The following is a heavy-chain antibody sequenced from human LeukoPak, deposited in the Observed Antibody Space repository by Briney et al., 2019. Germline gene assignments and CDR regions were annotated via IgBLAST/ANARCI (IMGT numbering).Heavy chain of an antibody. Sequence: ASVKVSCKASGYTFIGYYLHWVRQAPGQGFEWMGWINTNSGGTNCAEKFQDRVTMTRDTSISTAYMEMTGLTSDDTAVYYCASGSGSSYWGQGTLVTVSS. CDR1: GYTFIGYY. V-gene: IGHV1-2*02. CDR2: INTNSGGT. D-gene: IGHD3-22*01. CDR3: ASGSGSSY. J-gene: IGHJ4*02.